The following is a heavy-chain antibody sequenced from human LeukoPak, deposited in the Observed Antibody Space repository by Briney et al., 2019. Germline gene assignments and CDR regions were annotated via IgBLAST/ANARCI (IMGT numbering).Heavy chain of an antibody. CDR3: AGSPPGYSSSWYNNDY. D-gene: IGHD6-13*01. V-gene: IGHV3-21*01. CDR2: ISSSSSYI. CDR1: GLTFSSYS. Sequence: GGSLRLSCAASGLTFSSYSMNWVRQAPGKGLEWVSSISSSSSYIYYADSVKGRFTISRDNAKNSLYLQMNSLRAEDTAVYYCAGSPPGYSSSWYNNDYWGQGTLVTVSS. J-gene: IGHJ4*02.